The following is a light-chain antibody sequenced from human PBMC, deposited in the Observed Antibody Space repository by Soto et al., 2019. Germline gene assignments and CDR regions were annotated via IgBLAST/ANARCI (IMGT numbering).Light chain of an antibody. V-gene: IGLV2-14*03. CDR1: SSDVSDHNY. J-gene: IGLJ1*01. CDR2: DVT. CDR3: TSYGSSTLFV. Sequence: QSVLTQPASVSGSPGQSIAISCTGSSSDVSDHNYVSWYQQHPGKAPKLLIYDVTNRPSGVSDRFSGSKSGNTASLTISGLQAEDEADYFCTSYGSSTLFVFGTGTKVTVL.